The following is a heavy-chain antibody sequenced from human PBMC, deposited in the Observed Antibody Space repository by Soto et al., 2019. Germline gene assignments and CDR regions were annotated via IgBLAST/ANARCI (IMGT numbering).Heavy chain of an antibody. V-gene: IGHV3-30*18. CDR2: ISYDGSNK. J-gene: IGHJ4*02. CDR3: AKDQAYSSSPLSGFFAY. Sequence: GGSLRLSCAASGFTFSSYGMHWVRQAPGKGLEWVAVISYDGSNKYYADSVKGRFTISRDNSKNTLYLQMNSLRAEDTAVYYCAKDQAYSSSPLSGFFAYWGLVTLVSVSS. D-gene: IGHD6-13*01. CDR1: GFTFSSYG.